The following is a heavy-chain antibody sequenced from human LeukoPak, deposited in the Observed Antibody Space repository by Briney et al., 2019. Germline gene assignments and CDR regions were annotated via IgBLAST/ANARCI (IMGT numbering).Heavy chain of an antibody. Sequence: SETLSLTCAVYGESFSGHYWSWIRQPPGKGLEWIGDINDSGNTNYNPSLKSRVTLSVDTSKNQFSLKLSSETVADTAVYYCARARGAVAIDYWGQGTLVTVSS. CDR1: GESFSGHY. D-gene: IGHD6-19*01. V-gene: IGHV4-34*01. J-gene: IGHJ4*02. CDR3: ARARGAVAIDY. CDR2: INDSGNT.